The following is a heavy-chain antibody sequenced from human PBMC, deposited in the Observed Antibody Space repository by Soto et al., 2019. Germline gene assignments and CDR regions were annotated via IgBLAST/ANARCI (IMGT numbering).Heavy chain of an antibody. CDR2: IIPIFGTA. CDR1: GGTFSSYA. J-gene: IGHJ4*02. D-gene: IGHD3-22*01. CDR3: ARGSYYYDSSGSEAGYFDY. V-gene: IGHV1-69*01. Sequence: QVQLVQSGAEVKKPESSVKVSCKASGGTFSSYAISWVRQAPGQGLEWMGGIIPIFGTANYAQKFQGRVTITADESTSTAYMELSSLRSEDTAVYYCARGSYYYDSSGSEAGYFDYWGQGTLVTVSS.